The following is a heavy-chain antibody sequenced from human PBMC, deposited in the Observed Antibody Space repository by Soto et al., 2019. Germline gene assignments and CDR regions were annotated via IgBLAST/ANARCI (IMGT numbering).Heavy chain of an antibody. CDR1: GDTFNDYY. D-gene: IGHD5-12*01. Sequence: QVQLVQSGAEVKRPGASVTVSCRSSGDTFNDYYIHWVRQAPGQGLEWMGWINPNGGVTKYAQKFQGWVSMTRDTSIRTVYMQLSRLSSDDTAVSYCARESGGATATLDYYYFYLDVWGTGTTVTVSS. CDR3: ARESGGATATLDYYYFYLDV. J-gene: IGHJ6*03. V-gene: IGHV1-2*04. CDR2: INPNGGVT.